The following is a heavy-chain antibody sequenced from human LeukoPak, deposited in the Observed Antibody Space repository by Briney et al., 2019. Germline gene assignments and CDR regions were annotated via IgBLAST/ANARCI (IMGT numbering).Heavy chain of an antibody. CDR1: GFTFSNYG. J-gene: IGHJ6*02. D-gene: IGHD3-22*01. CDR2: ISGSGGST. Sequence: PGRSLRLSCAASGFTFSNYGMHWVRQAPGKGLEWVSAISGSGGSTYYADSVKGRFTISRDNSKNTLYLQMNSLRAEDTAVYYCAKDLYYYDSSGYWYYYGMDVWGQGTTVTVSS. CDR3: AKDLYYYDSSGYWYYYGMDV. V-gene: IGHV3-23*01.